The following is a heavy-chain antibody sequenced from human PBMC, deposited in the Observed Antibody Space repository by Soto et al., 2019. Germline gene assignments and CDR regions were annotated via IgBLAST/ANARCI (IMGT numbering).Heavy chain of an antibody. CDR1: GYSFSSYA. CDR2: IGGSGGST. CDR3: ANGGVTGYYYFMDD. D-gene: IGHD2-21*02. V-gene: IGHV3-23*04. Sequence: EVQLVESGGGLVQPGGYLRLSCAASGYSFSSYAMTWVRQAPGKGLEWISGIGGSGGSTYYADSVEGRFTISRDNSKNTLSLQMNSLRAEDTAVYYCANGGVTGYYYFMDDWGTGTTVTVSS. J-gene: IGHJ6*03.